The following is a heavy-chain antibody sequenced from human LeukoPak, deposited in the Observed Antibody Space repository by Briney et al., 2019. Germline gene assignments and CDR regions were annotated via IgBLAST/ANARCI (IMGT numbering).Heavy chain of an antibody. J-gene: IGHJ4*02. D-gene: IGHD1/OR15-1a*01. CDR2: ISWDGGTT. Sequence: PGRSLRLSCAASGFTFYTMHWVRQAPGKGLEWVSLISWDGGTTYYADSVKGRFTISRDNNKKSLYLQMNSLRTDDTALYYRVKAMGGTGDYWGQGTLVTVSS. CDR1: GFTFYT. CDR3: VKAMGGTGDY. V-gene: IGHV3-43*01.